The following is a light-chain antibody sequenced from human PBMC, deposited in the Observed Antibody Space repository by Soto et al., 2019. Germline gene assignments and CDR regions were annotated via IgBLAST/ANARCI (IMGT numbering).Light chain of an antibody. CDR1: SSDVGGYNY. CDR2: EVS. J-gene: IGLJ1*01. V-gene: IGLV2-14*01. Sequence: QSALTQPASVSGSPGQSITISCTGASSDVGGYNYVSWYQQHPGKAPKLMIYEVSDRPSGVSDRFSGSKSGNTASLTISGLQAEDEADYYCSSHTRTSTPYVFGAGTKVTVL. CDR3: SSHTRTSTPYV.